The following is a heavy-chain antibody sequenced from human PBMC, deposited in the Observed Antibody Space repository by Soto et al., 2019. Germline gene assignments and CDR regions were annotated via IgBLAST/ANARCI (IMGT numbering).Heavy chain of an antibody. CDR1: GFSLSTSGVG. CDR3: AHSRATIIGLTQ. CDR2: IYWDDDK. V-gene: IGHV2-5*02. J-gene: IGHJ4*02. D-gene: IGHD3-3*01. Sequence: QITLKESGPTLVKPTQTLPLTCTFPGFSLSTSGVGVGWNRQPPGKALEWLALIYWDDDKRYSPSLKNRLTSTKDTSKTQVVLTMTNMDHVDTDTYYCAHSRATIIGLTQWGQGTLVTVSS.